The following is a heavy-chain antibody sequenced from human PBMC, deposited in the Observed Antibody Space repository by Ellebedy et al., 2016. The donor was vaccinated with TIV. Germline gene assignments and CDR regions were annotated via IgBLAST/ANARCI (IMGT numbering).Heavy chain of an antibody. CDR3: AKQGYRYGYFQY. CDR2: IRYVGSEK. V-gene: IGHV3-30*02. Sequence: GESLKISCAASGFTFSGYGMHWVRQAPGKGLEGVAFIRYVGSEKYYADSVKGRFTLSRDNSKNTLSLQMNSLRAEDTAVYYCAKQGYRYGYFQYWGQGTLVTVSS. J-gene: IGHJ4*02. CDR1: GFTFSGYG. D-gene: IGHD5-18*01.